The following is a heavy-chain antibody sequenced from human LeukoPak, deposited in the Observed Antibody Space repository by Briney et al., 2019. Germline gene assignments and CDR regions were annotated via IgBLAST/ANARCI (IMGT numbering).Heavy chain of an antibody. J-gene: IGHJ4*02. CDR1: GYTVTGHY. CDR3: AKDAYSGFSSSYSMDS. CDR2: INPNSGVT. Sequence: ASVKVSCKASGYTVTGHYLHWVRQAPGQGLEWMGWINPNSGVTNYAQKFQGRVTMTRDTSINTAYMELHSLTSDDTAIYYCAKDAYSGFSSSYSMDSWGQGTLVAVSS. D-gene: IGHD5-18*01. V-gene: IGHV1-2*02.